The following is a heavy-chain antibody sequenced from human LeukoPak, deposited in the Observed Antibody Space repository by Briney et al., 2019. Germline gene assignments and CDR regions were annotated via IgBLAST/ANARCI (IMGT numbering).Heavy chain of an antibody. J-gene: IGHJ4*02. CDR3: ARPGYSGYDWGGGHFFDY. Sequence: PGGSLRLSCAASGFTFSTYGMHWVRQAPGKGLEWVGFIRSKAYGGTTEYAASVKGRFTISRDNSKNTLYLQMNSLRAEDTAVYYCARPGYSGYDWGGGHFFDYWGQGTLVTVSS. V-gene: IGHV3-71*01. CDR2: IRSKAYGGTT. D-gene: IGHD5-12*01. CDR1: GFTFSTYG.